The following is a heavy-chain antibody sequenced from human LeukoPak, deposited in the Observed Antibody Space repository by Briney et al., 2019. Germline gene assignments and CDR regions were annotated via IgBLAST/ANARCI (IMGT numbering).Heavy chain of an antibody. CDR2: ISYDGSNK. CDR3: ARDLKTSGWYGDFDY. J-gene: IGHJ4*02. CDR1: GFTFSSYA. V-gene: IGHV3-30*14. D-gene: IGHD6-19*01. Sequence: PGGSLRLSCAASGFTFSSYARHWVRQAPGKGLEWVAVISYDGSNKYYADSVKGRFTISRDNSKNTVYLEMNSLRAEDTAVYYCARDLKTSGWYGDFDYWGQGTLVTVSS.